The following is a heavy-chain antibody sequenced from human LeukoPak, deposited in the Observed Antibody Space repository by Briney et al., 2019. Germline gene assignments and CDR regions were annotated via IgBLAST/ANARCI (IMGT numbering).Heavy chain of an antibody. CDR1: GFTLSSYS. CDR3: AKDARITMIVVVRGARPYYFDY. Sequence: GGSLRLSCGASGFTLSSYSMNWVRQAPGKGLEWVSSISGAGTGTYYADSVKGRFTISRDNSKNMLYLQMNSLRAEDTAVYYCAKDARITMIVVVRGARPYYFDYWGQGTLVTVSS. D-gene: IGHD3-22*01. V-gene: IGHV3-23*01. CDR2: ISGAGTGT. J-gene: IGHJ4*02.